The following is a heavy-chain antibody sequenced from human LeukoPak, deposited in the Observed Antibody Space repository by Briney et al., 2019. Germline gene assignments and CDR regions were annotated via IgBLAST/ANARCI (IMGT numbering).Heavy chain of an antibody. CDR2: ISWNSGSI. Sequence: GRSLRLSCAASGFTFDDYAMHWVRQAPGKGLEWVSGISWNSGSIGYADSVKGRFTISRDNAKNSLYLQMNSLRAEDTAVYYCAREYCSGGRCYAYLDYWGPGTLVTVSS. CDR1: GFTFDDYA. D-gene: IGHD2-15*01. J-gene: IGHJ4*02. CDR3: AREYCSGGRCYAYLDY. V-gene: IGHV3-9*01.